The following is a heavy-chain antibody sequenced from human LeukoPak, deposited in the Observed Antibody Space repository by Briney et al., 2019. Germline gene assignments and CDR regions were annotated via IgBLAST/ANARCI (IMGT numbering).Heavy chain of an antibody. V-gene: IGHV1-46*01. D-gene: IGHD3-22*01. Sequence: ASVKVSCKASGYTFTRYYMHWLRQAPGQGLEWMGIISPSGDTTSYAQKFQGRVTMTRDMSTRTVYLDLSSLRSEDTAVYYCARGRDYYAITGYHNWFDAWGQGTLVTVSS. CDR2: ISPSGDTT. CDR3: ARGRDYYAITGYHNWFDA. J-gene: IGHJ5*02. CDR1: GYTFTRYY.